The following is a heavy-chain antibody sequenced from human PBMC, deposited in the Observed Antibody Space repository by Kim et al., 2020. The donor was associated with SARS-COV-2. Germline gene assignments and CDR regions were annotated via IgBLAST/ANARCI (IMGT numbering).Heavy chain of an antibody. CDR1: GFTFSSYG. CDR3: VKPEGYCSSTSCRGFYYYGMDV. Sequence: GGSLRLSCSASGFTFSSYGMHWVRQAPGKGLEYVSTISSNGGSTYYADSVKGRFTISRDNSKNTLYLQMSSLRAEDTAVYYCVKPEGYCSSTSCRGFYYYGMDVWGQGPTVTVSS. D-gene: IGHD2-2*01. J-gene: IGHJ6*02. CDR2: ISSNGGST. V-gene: IGHV3-64D*06.